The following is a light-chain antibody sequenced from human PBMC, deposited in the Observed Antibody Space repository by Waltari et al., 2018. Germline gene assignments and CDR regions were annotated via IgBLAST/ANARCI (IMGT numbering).Light chain of an antibody. CDR1: QSLLHSNGYSS. V-gene: IGKV2-28*01. Sequence: DIVMTQSPLSLPVTPGEPASISCRSSQSLLHSNGYSSLDWYLQKSGQSPQLLIYLGSNRASGVPDRFSGSGSGTDFTLKISRVEAEDVGVYYCMQVLQIPLTFGGGTKVEIK. CDR2: LGS. J-gene: IGKJ4*01. CDR3: MQVLQIPLT.